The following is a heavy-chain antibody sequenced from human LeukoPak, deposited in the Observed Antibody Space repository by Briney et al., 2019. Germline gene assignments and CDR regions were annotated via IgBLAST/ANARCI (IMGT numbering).Heavy chain of an antibody. CDR1: GGSFSGYY. CDR3: ARLRGYCSSTSCYALDY. CDR2: INHSGST. Sequence: SETLSLTCAVYGGSFSGYYWSWIRQPPGKGLEWIGEINHSGSTNYNPSLKSRVTISVDTSKNQFSLKLSSVTAADTAVYYCARLRGYCSSTSCYALDYLGQGTLVTVSS. J-gene: IGHJ4*02. D-gene: IGHD2-2*01. V-gene: IGHV4-34*01.